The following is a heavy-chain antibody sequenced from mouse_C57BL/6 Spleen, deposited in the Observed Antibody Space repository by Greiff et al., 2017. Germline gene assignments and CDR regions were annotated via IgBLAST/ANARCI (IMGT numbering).Heavy chain of an antibody. CDR2: ISPGDGDT. Sequence: VQLQQSGAELVKPGASVKISCKASGYAFSSYWMNWVKQRPGKGLEWIGQISPGDGDTNYNGKFKGKATLTADKSSSTAYMQLSSLTSEDSAVYFCRSITTVVARYFDVWGTGTTGTVSS. CDR1: GYAFSSYW. V-gene: IGHV1-80*01. CDR3: RSITTVVARYFDV. D-gene: IGHD1-1*01. J-gene: IGHJ1*03.